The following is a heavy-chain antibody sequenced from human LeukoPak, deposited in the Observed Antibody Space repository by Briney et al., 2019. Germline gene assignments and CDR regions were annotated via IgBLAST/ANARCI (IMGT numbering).Heavy chain of an antibody. Sequence: GGSVRLCCAAPGFTFSSYWMSWVRQAPGKGLEWVANIKQDGSEKYYVDSVKVRFTISRDTAKNSLYLQMNSLRAEDTAVYYCARDRGAAAGTKLIADAFDIWGQGTMVTVSS. CDR3: ARDRGAAAGTKLIADAFDI. CDR2: IKQDGSEK. D-gene: IGHD6-13*01. CDR1: GFTFSSYW. J-gene: IGHJ3*02. V-gene: IGHV3-7*01.